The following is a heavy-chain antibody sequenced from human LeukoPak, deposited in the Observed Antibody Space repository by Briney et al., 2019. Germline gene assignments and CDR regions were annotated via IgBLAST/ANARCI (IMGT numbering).Heavy chain of an antibody. D-gene: IGHD5-12*01. CDR2: IRYDGSNK. CDR1: GFTFSSYG. Sequence: GGSLRLSCAASGFTFSSYGMHWVRQAPGKGLEWVAFIRYDGSNKYYADSVKGRFTISRDNSKNTLYLQMNSLRAEDTAVYYFAKDQTLFSGYDPYYFDYWGQGTLVTVSS. CDR3: AKDQTLFSGYDPYYFDY. J-gene: IGHJ4*02. V-gene: IGHV3-30*02.